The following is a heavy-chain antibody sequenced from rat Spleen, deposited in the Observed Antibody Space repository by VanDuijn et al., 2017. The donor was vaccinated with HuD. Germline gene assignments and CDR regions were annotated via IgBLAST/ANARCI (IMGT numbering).Heavy chain of an antibody. J-gene: IGHJ2*01. Sequence: EVQLVESGGGLVQPGRSMKLSCAASGFTFNNYGMAWVRQAPKKGLEWVAYITNTGSSTYYPDSVKGRFTISRDIAKSTLYLQMNSLRSEDTATYYCARREYSGGGLKYWGQGVMVTVSS. CDR1: GFTFNNYG. V-gene: IGHV5-22*01. D-gene: IGHD4-2*01. CDR3: ARREYSGGGLKY. CDR2: ITNTGSST.